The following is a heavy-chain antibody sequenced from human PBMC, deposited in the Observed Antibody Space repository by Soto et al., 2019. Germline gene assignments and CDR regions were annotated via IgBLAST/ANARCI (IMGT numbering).Heavy chain of an antibody. CDR3: ARGAYYYDSSGYSQAQLGYYYGMDV. V-gene: IGHV1-69*13. Sequence: SVKVSCKASGGTFSSYAISWVRQAPGQGLEWMGGIIPIFGTANYAQKFQGRVTITADESTSTAYMELSSLRSEDTAVYYCARGAYYYDSSGYSQAQLGYYYGMDVWGQGTTVTVSS. J-gene: IGHJ6*02. CDR2: IIPIFGTA. CDR1: GGTFSSYA. D-gene: IGHD3-22*01.